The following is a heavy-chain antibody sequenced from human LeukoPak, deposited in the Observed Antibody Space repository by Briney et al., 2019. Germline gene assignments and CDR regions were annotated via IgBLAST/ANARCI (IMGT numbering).Heavy chain of an antibody. CDR1: GDSITGYS. CDR2: IYYNGDT. D-gene: IGHD3-10*01. CDR3: ARGRIRPSMVRGVTDY. Sequence: SETLSLTCSVSGDSITGYSWSWIRQTPGKGLEWIGYIYYNGDTHYNPSLNSRLSISVDTPNNQFSLNLRSVTAADTAVYYCARGRIRPSMVRGVTDYWGQGTLVTVSS. J-gene: IGHJ4*02. V-gene: IGHV4-59*12.